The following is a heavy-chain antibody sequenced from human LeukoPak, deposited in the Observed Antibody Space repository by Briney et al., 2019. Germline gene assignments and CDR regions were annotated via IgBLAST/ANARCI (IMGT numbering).Heavy chain of an antibody. CDR3: AREAYCSGGSCVPVNWFDP. CDR2: IKPDGSET. D-gene: IGHD2-15*01. Sequence: PGGSLRLSCAASGFSFSTYWMSWVRQAPGKGLEWVANIKPDGSETYYVDSVKGRFTISRDNAKNSLYLQMNSLRAEDTAVYYCAREAYCSGGSCVPVNWFDPWGQGTLVTVSS. J-gene: IGHJ5*02. V-gene: IGHV3-7*01. CDR1: GFSFSTYW.